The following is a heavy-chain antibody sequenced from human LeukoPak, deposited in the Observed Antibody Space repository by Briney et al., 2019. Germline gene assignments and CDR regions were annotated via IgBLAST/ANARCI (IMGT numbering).Heavy chain of an antibody. CDR3: ARRFGELVDY. CDR1: GFTLSSYG. CDR2: IWYDGSNK. Sequence: GGSLRLSCAASGFTLSSYGMHWVRQAPGKGLEWVAVIWYDGSNKYYGDSVKGRFTISRDNSKNTLYLQMNSLRAEDTAVYYCARRFGELVDYWGQATLVTVSS. D-gene: IGHD3-10*01. J-gene: IGHJ4*02. V-gene: IGHV3-33*01.